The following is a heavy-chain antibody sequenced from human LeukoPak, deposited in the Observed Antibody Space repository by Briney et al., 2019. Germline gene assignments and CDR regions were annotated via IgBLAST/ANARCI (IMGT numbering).Heavy chain of an antibody. CDR3: ARPRMAGTWAFDI. J-gene: IGHJ3*02. D-gene: IGHD6-19*01. CDR2: IYYSGST. V-gene: IGHV4-39*01. Sequence: SETLSLTCTVSGGSISSSSYYWGWIRQPPGKGLEWIGSIYYSGSTYYNPSLKSRVTISVDTSKNQFSLKLSSVTAADTAVYYCARPRMAGTWAFDIWGQGTMVTVSS. CDR1: GGSISSSSYY.